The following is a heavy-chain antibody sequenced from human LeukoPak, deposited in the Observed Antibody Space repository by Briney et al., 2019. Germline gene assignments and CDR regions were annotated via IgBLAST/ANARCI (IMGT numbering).Heavy chain of an antibody. J-gene: IGHJ3*02. CDR1: GYTFTSYY. CDR2: TNPNGGST. Sequence: GASVTVSCKASGYTFTSYYMQWVRQAPGQGLEWMGITNPNGGSTSYAQKFQGRVTITRDTSTSTVCMELSSLRSEDTAVYYCEVTGVVYWSSTSCYGAFDIWGQGTMVTVSS. D-gene: IGHD2-2*01. CDR3: EVTGVVYWSSTSCYGAFDI. V-gene: IGHV1-46*01.